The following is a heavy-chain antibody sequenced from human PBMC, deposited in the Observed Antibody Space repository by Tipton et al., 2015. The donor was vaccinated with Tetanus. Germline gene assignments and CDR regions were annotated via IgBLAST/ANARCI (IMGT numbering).Heavy chain of an antibody. Sequence: SLRLSRAASGFPFSRFSMNWVRQAPGKGLEWVSYMTSDTRTIYYADSVRGRFTISRDNARSSLYLQMNSLRDEDTALYYCARSVEYGFDSWGQGTPVTVSS. V-gene: IGHV3-48*02. CDR3: ARSVEYGFDS. CDR2: MTSDTRTI. CDR1: GFPFSRFS. D-gene: IGHD2/OR15-2a*01. J-gene: IGHJ4*02.